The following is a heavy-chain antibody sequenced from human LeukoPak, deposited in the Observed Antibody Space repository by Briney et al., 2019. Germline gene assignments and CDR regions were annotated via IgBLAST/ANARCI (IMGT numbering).Heavy chain of an antibody. CDR1: CGSISSYY. V-gene: IGHV4-59*01. J-gene: IGHJ2*01. CDR3: ARTYGRSGLGYFDY. Sequence: PSETLSLTCTVSCGSISSYYWSWIRQPPGKGLEWIGYIYYSGSTNYSPSLKSRLTISVDTSKNQFSLKLSSVTAADTAVYYCARTYGRSGLGYFDYWGQGTLVTVSS. D-gene: IGHD1-26*01. CDR2: IYYSGST.